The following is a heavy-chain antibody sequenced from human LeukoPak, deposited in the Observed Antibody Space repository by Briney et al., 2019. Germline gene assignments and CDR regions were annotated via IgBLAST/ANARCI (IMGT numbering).Heavy chain of an antibody. CDR3: ARHGGRYNWSPSD. Sequence: PGGSLRLSCAAFGFTFSSYWMHWVRQAPGKGLEWIGSITYSGTTHYNASLKSRVTISVDTSKNQFSLRLSSVTAADTAVYFCARHGGRYNWSPSDWGQGTLVTVSS. D-gene: IGHD1-20*01. V-gene: IGHV4-39*01. J-gene: IGHJ4*02. CDR2: ITYSGTT. CDR1: GFTFSSYW.